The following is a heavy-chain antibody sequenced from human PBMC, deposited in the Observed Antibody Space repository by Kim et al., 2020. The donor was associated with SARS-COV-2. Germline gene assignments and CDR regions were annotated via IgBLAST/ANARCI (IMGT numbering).Heavy chain of an antibody. D-gene: IGHD3-3*01. CDR3: ARAYYGDAFDI. J-gene: IGHJ3*02. V-gene: IGHV1-69*06. CDR2: A. Sequence: ANHAQKFQGRVTITADKSTSTAYMGLSSLRSEDTAVYYCARAYYGDAFDIWGQGTMVTVSS.